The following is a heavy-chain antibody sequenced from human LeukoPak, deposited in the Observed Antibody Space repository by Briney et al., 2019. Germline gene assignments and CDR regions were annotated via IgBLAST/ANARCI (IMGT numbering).Heavy chain of an antibody. J-gene: IGHJ4*02. CDR2: IYYSGST. Sequence: SETLSLTCAVSGGSIRSYYWSWIRQPPGKGLEWIGYIYYSGSTIYNPSLKSRVTISLDTSKNQFSLKLSSVTAADTAVYYCASGSYSFYYFDYWGQGTLVTVSS. CDR3: ASGSYSFYYFDY. CDR1: GGSIRSYY. D-gene: IGHD1-26*01. V-gene: IGHV4-59*01.